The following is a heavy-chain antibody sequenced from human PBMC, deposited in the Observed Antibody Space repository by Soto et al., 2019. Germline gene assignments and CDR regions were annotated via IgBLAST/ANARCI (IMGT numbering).Heavy chain of an antibody. CDR2: ISAYNGDT. Sequence: QVQLVQSGVEVKKPGASVKVSCKASGYTFTSYGFSWVRQAPGQGLEWMGWISAYNGDTNYAQKCQGRVTMTTDTSTSTANMELRSLRSDDTAVYFCARDPSTSKSPDYYYYYMDVWGKGTTVTVSS. CDR3: ARDPSTSKSPDYYYYYMDV. V-gene: IGHV1-18*01. CDR1: GYTFTSYG. J-gene: IGHJ6*03.